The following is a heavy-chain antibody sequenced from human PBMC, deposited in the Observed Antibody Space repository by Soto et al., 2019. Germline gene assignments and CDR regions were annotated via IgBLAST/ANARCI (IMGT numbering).Heavy chain of an antibody. J-gene: IGHJ4*02. CDR2: IWHDGRYE. D-gene: IGHD5-12*01. V-gene: IGHV3-33*01. CDR1: GVSLSTYG. CDR3: AREGGVGYDSTWGDF. Sequence: QVQLVQSGGGVVQPGRSLRLSCVASGVSLSTYGMHWVRQAPGKGLEWVASIWHDGRYEFHADSVKGRFAISRDNSKNSLYLQMNSLGVEDTAMYYFAREGGVGYDSTWGDFWGQGTLVTVSS.